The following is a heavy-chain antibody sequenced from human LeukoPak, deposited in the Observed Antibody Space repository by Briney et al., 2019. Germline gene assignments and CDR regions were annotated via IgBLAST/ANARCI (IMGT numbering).Heavy chain of an antibody. CDR1: GLTFSNYF. D-gene: IGHD2-21*02. J-gene: IGHJ3*02. Sequence: PGRSLRPSCAASGLTFSNYFMHSVRQAPGKGLEWVADIVSDGSPTFYVESVKGRFTVSRDNSKNTLYLQMNSLRAEDTAVYFCARERQDTVIHSGAFDIWGQGTMVTVPS. V-gene: IGHV3-30*04. CDR2: IVSDGSPT. CDR3: ARERQDTVIHSGAFDI.